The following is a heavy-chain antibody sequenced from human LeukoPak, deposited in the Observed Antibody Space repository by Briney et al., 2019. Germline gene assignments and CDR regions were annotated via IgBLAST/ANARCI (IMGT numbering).Heavy chain of an antibody. CDR1: GFTFDDYA. V-gene: IGHV3-43D*03. Sequence: QPGGSLRLSCAASGFTFDDYAMHWVRQAPGKGLEWVSLISWDGGNTHYADSVKGRFTISRDNSKNSLYLQMNSLRAEDTALYYCAKAMVRGPGDAFDIWGQGTMVTVSS. D-gene: IGHD3-10*01. J-gene: IGHJ3*02. CDR2: ISWDGGNT. CDR3: AKAMVRGPGDAFDI.